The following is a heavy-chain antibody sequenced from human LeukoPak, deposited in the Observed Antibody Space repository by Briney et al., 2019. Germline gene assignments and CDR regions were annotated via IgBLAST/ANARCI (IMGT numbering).Heavy chain of an antibody. D-gene: IGHD3-3*01. J-gene: IGHJ5*02. CDR3: ARYGPSPYYDFWSGYPPTNWFDP. CDR1: GGSFSGYY. V-gene: IGHV4-34*01. Sequence: PSETLSLTCAVYGGSFSGYYWSWIRQPPGKGLEWIGEINHSGSTNYNPSLKSRVTISVDTSKNQFSLKLSSVTAADTAVYYCARYGPSPYYDFWSGYPPTNWFDPWGQGTLVTVSS. CDR2: INHSGST.